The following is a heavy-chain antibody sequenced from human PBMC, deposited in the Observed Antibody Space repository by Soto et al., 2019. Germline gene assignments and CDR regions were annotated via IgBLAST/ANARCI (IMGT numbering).Heavy chain of an antibody. D-gene: IGHD2-8*01. V-gene: IGHV3-23*01. J-gene: IGHJ4*02. CDR3: AKLNIVLMVYAIRFFDY. CDR1: GFTFSSYA. CDR2: ISGSVGST. Sequence: GSLRLSCAASGFTFSSYAMSWVRQAPGKGLEWVSAISGSVGSTYYADSVKGRFTISRDNSKNTLYLQMNSLRAEDTAVYYCAKLNIVLMVYAIRFFDYWGQGTLVTVSS.